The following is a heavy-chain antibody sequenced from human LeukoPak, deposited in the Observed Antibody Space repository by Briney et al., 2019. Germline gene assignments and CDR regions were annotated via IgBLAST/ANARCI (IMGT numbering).Heavy chain of an antibody. Sequence: SETLSLTCTVSGGSISSYYWSWIRQPPGKGLEWIGYIYTSGSTNYNPSLKSRVTISVDTSKNQFSLKLSSGTAADTAVYYCARLWGSSSWVDYWGQGTLVTVSS. CDR2: IYTSGST. CDR3: ARLWGSSSWVDY. CDR1: GGSISSYY. J-gene: IGHJ4*02. D-gene: IGHD6-13*01. V-gene: IGHV4-4*09.